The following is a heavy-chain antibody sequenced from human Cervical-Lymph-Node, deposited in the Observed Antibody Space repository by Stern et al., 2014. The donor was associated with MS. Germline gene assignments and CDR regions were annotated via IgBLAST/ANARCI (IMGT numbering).Heavy chain of an antibody. J-gene: IGHJ4*02. CDR3: ARSYCGGDCYSPFDY. Sequence: QVQLVESGAEVKKPGSSVKVSCKASGGTFSSDAFSWVRQAPGQGLEWMGGIMPIFGTPNYAQKFRGRVTITADESTTTAYMELSSLRSEDTAVYYCARSYCGGDCYSPFDYWGQGTLVTVSS. CDR2: IMPIFGTP. CDR1: GGTFSSDA. V-gene: IGHV1-69*01. D-gene: IGHD2-21*02.